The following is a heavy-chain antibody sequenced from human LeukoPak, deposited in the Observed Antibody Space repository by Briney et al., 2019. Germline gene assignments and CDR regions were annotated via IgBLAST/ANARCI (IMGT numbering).Heavy chain of an antibody. D-gene: IGHD3-16*01. V-gene: IGHV1-46*01. Sequence: ASVKVSCKASGYTFTSYYMHWVRQAPGQGLEWMGIINPSGGSTNYAQKFQGRVTMTRDTSTSTVYMELSSLRSEDTAVYYCARDPGLYSPTEYYFDYWGQGTLVTVSS. J-gene: IGHJ4*02. CDR2: INPSGGST. CDR3: ARDPGLYSPTEYYFDY. CDR1: GYTFTSYY.